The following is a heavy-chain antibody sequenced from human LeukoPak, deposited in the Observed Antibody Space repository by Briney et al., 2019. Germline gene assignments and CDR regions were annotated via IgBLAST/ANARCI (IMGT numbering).Heavy chain of an antibody. CDR2: INPNSGGT. V-gene: IGHV1-2*02. J-gene: IGHJ4*02. D-gene: IGHD4-23*01. CDR1: GGTFSSYA. Sequence: GSSVKVSCKASGGTFSSYAISWVRQAPGQGLEWMGWINPNSGGTDYAQKFQGRVTMTRDTSISTAYMELSRLRSDDTAVYYCARVFGYGGLDWGQGTLVTVSS. CDR3: ARVFGYGGLD.